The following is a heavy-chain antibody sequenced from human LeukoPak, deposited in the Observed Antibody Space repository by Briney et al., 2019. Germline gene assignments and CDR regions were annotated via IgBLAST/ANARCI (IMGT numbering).Heavy chain of an antibody. CDR3: SRYLGVTSRLEY. J-gene: IGHJ4*02. V-gene: IGHV3-7*05. Sequence: GGSLRLSCATSGFTFTNYWMTWFRQAPGKGLEWVAAISQDGSQRFYLDSLTGRFTISRDNAQNSLHLRLNSLRAEDTAIYYCSRYLGVTSRLEYRGQGTVVTVSS. CDR2: ISQDGSQR. D-gene: IGHD4-23*01. CDR1: GFTFTNYW.